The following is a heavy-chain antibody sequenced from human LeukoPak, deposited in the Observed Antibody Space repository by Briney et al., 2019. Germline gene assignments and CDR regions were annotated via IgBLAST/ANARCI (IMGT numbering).Heavy chain of an antibody. CDR2: INPDGSSS. V-gene: IGHV3-74*01. CDR1: GFTFDDYV. CDR3: VRQAVSGDSGIAY. D-gene: IGHD4-17*01. J-gene: IGHJ4*02. Sequence: GGSLRLSCAASGFTFDDYVMHWVRQAPGKGLEWVSRINPDGSSSNYADSVKGRFTMSRDNAKSMVYLQMDGLRAEDTAVFSCVRQAVSGDSGIAYWGRGVLVTVSS.